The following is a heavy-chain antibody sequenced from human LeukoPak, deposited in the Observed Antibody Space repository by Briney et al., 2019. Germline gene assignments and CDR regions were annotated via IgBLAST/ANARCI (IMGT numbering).Heavy chain of an antibody. CDR1: GFTFSSYW. V-gene: IGHV3-74*01. Sequence: GGSLRLSCAASGFTFSSYWMHWVRQAPGKGLVWVSRINTDGSSASDADSVKGRFTISRDNAKNTLHLQMNSLRAEDTAVYYCARGARGSGTASDYWGQGTLVTVSS. J-gene: IGHJ4*02. CDR3: ARGARGSGTASDY. D-gene: IGHD3-10*01. CDR2: INTDGSSA.